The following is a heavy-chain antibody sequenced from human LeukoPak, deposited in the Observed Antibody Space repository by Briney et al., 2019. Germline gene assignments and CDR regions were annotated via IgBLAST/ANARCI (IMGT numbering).Heavy chain of an antibody. D-gene: IGHD6-6*01. CDR1: GGSISGSY. J-gene: IGHJ4*02. CDR3: ARGKGYTTSSRHRGIDN. Sequence: PSETLSLTCTVSGGSISGSYWSWIRQPPGKGLEWIAYMYNSGSTNYNPSLKSRVFISVDTSKDQFSLKLRSVTAADTAVYYCARGKGYTTSSRHRGIDNWGQGTLVTVSS. CDR2: MYNSGST. V-gene: IGHV4-59*12.